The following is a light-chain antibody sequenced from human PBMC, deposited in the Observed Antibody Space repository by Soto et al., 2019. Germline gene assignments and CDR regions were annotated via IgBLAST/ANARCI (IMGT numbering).Light chain of an antibody. Sequence: EIVLTQSPATLSLSAGEGATLSCRASQSVSTYLAWYQQKPGQAPRLLIYDASNRATGIPARFNGSGSGTDFTLSISSLEPEDFAVYDCQQRSTWPLTFGGGTKVEIK. CDR2: DAS. CDR1: QSVSTY. V-gene: IGKV3-11*01. J-gene: IGKJ4*01. CDR3: QQRSTWPLT.